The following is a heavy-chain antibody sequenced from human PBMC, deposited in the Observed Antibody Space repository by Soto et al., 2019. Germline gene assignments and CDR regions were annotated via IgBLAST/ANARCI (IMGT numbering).Heavy chain of an antibody. CDR3: ARVPDTAMAYFDY. CDR2: IHYSGNT. V-gene: IGHV4-30-4*08. J-gene: IGHJ4*02. D-gene: IGHD5-18*01. CDR1: GGSISSGDYY. Sequence: SETLSLTCTVSGGSISSGDYYWSWIRHHPGGGLEWIGYIHYSGNTYYHPSLKSRLTISVDRSKNQLSLKLSSVTAADTAVYYCARVPDTAMAYFDYWGQGTLVTVSS.